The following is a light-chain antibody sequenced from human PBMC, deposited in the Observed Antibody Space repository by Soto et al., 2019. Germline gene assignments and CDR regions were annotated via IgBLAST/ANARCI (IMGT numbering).Light chain of an antibody. J-gene: IGKJ1*01. CDR2: DSS. CDR3: QQYHSYWA. V-gene: IGKV1-5*01. Sequence: DFQMTQYPSTLSASVGYRVTISCRASQNSSSRLAWFQQKPGKAPKILIYDSSSLESGVPQRFSGSGAGTEFNLTIRSLQQDDSATYYYQQYHSYWAFGQGTKVEIK. CDR1: QNSSSR.